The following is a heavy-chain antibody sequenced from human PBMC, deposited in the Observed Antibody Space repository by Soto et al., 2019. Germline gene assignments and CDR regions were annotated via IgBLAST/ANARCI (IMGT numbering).Heavy chain of an antibody. CDR1: GFSLSDYW. CDR2: IKNDGSGT. Sequence: VQLVESGGGSVQPWGSLRLSCSASGFSLSDYWSHWVRHLPGKGLVCVSRIKNDGSGTSYADSVIGRFTISRDNAKNTLYLKMNSLRFDDTAVYYCARGPEGDRSGNYGLSVWGQGTTVIVSS. CDR3: ARGPEGDRSGNYGLSV. V-gene: IGHV3-74*01. D-gene: IGHD3-22*01. J-gene: IGHJ6*02.